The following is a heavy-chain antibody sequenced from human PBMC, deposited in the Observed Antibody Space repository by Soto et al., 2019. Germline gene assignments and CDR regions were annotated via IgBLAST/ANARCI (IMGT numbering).Heavy chain of an antibody. CDR3: ARAQNIVATTASDAFDI. Sequence: VQLVESGGGVVQPGRSLRLSCAASGFTFSSYGMHWVRQATGKGLEWVSAIGTAGDTYYPGSVKGRFTISRENAKNSLYLQINSLRAGDTAVYYCARAQNIVATTASDAFDIWGQGTMVTVSS. D-gene: IGHD5-12*01. CDR2: IGTAGDT. J-gene: IGHJ3*02. CDR1: GFTFSSYG. V-gene: IGHV3-13*04.